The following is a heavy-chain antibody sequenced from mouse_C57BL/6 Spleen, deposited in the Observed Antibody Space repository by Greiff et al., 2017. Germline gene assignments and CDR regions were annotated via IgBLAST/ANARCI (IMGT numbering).Heavy chain of an antibody. D-gene: IGHD1-1*01. CDR1: GYTFTDYE. CDR2: IDPETGGT. CDR3: TRKSYYGSSYGY. J-gene: IGHJ2*01. Sequence: QVQLQQSGAELVRPGASVTLSCKASGYTFTDYEMHWVKQTPVHGLEWIGAIDPETGGTAYNQKFKGKAILTADKSSSTAYMELRSLTSEDSAGYYCTRKSYYGSSYGYWGQGTTLTVSS. V-gene: IGHV1-15*01.